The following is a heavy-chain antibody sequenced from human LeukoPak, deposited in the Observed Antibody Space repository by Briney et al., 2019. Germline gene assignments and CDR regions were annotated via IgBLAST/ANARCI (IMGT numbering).Heavy chain of an antibody. CDR2: IYSGGST. V-gene: IGHV3-53*01. Sequence: TGGSLRLSCAASGFTVISNYMSWVRQTPGKGLEWVSVIYSGGSTYYADSVKGRFTISRDNSKNTLYLQMNSLRAEDTAVYYCARVFPWDYWGQGTLVTVSS. CDR3: ARVFPWDY. J-gene: IGHJ4*02. CDR1: GFTVISNY.